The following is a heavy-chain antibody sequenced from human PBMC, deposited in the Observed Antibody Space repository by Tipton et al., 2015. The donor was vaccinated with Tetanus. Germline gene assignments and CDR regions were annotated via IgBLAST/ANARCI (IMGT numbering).Heavy chain of an antibody. CDR1: GYIFSNYW. D-gene: IGHD2-8*01. Sequence: VQLVQSGGEVKKPGESLKISCKGSGYIFSNYWIGWVRQKPGKGLEGMGIIYPGDSDTRNRPSFQGQVTISVDKSINTAYLQWRSLKASDTSMFYCARAHCTDGVCNFDFWGQGALVTVAS. CDR3: ARAHCTDGVCNFDF. V-gene: IGHV5-51*01. CDR2: IYPGDSDT. J-gene: IGHJ4*02.